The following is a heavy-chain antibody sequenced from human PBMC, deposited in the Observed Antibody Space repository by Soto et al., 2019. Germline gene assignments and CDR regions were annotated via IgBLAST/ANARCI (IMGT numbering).Heavy chain of an antibody. Sequence: LSLTCAVYGGSVNGYYWNWIRQPPGKGLEWIGEINHTGGTYYNPSLKSRVTISVDTSKSQFSLKLSSVTAADTAVYYCARYNSGYDSSWFDPWGQGTLVTVSS. CDR2: INHTGGT. V-gene: IGHV4-34*09. CDR3: ARYNSGYDSSWFDP. CDR1: GGSVNGYY. J-gene: IGHJ5*02. D-gene: IGHD5-12*01.